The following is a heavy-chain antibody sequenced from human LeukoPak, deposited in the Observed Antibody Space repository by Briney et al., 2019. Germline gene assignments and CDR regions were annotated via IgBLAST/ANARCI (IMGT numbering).Heavy chain of an antibody. J-gene: IGHJ4*02. Sequence: GGSLRLSCAASGFTFSSYSMNWVRQAPGKGLEWVSYISSSSTIYYADSVKGRFTISRDNAKNSLYLQMNSLRAEDTAVYYCARGYCTNGVCYTGLFDYWGQGTLVTVSS. V-gene: IGHV3-48*01. CDR2: ISSSSTI. CDR3: ARGYCTNGVCYTGLFDY. D-gene: IGHD2-8*01. CDR1: GFTFSSYS.